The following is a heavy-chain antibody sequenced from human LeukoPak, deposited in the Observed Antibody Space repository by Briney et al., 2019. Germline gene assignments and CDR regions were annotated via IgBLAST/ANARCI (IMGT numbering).Heavy chain of an antibody. J-gene: IGHJ6*02. D-gene: IGHD2-21*02. CDR2: IIPILGIA. CDR1: GGTFSRYV. CDR3: ARTVVTANYYYYYGMDG. Sequence: PVKPSCKASGGTFSRYVISWVRQAPGQRLECMGRIIPILGIANYAQKFQGRVTITADKSTSTAYMELSILRSEDTAVYYCARTVVTANYYYYYGMDGWGQGTTVTVSS. V-gene: IGHV1-69*04.